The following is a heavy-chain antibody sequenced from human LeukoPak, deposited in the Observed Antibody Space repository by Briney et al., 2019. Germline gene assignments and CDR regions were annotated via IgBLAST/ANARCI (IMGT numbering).Heavy chain of an antibody. V-gene: IGHV4-59*01. CDR1: GGSISSYY. Sequence: SETLSLTCTVSGGSISSYYWSWVRQPPGKGLEWIGYIYYSGSTNYNPSLKSRVTISVDTSKNQFSLKLSSVTAADTAVYYCARSVEGYCSGGSCYSSYYCMDVWGKGTTVTVSS. CDR3: ARSVEGYCSGGSCYSSYYCMDV. J-gene: IGHJ6*03. CDR2: IYYSGST. D-gene: IGHD2-15*01.